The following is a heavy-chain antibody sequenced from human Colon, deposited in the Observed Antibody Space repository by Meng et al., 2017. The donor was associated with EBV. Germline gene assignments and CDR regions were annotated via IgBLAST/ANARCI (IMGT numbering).Heavy chain of an antibody. Sequence: VQLQASAPGLVQPSPTLSLTWTVSGGSISSGGYDWSWIRQHPGKGLEWIGYIHSSGSTYYNPSLRSRLTISVDTSKNQFSLKLSSVTAADTAVYYCARASYGSGSPLGESWFDPWGQGTLVTVSS. V-gene: IGHV4-31*02. CDR3: ARASYGSGSPLGESWFDP. CDR1: GGSISSGGYD. CDR2: IHSSGST. D-gene: IGHD3-10*01. J-gene: IGHJ5*02.